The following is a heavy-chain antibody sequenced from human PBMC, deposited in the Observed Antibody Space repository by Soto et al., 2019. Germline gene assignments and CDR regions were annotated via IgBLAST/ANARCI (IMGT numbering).Heavy chain of an antibody. CDR1: GGSISSSTYY. CDR3: ARHLSSWCGQNRRSMTYFDY. J-gene: IGHJ4*02. CDR2: IYYSGST. V-gene: IGHV4-39*01. D-gene: IGHD3-22*01. Sequence: LSLTCTVSGGSISSSTYYWGWIRQPPGQGLEWIGSIYYSGSTYYNPSLKSRVTISVDTTKNQFSLKLSSVTAADTAVYYCARHLSSWCGQNRRSMTYFDYWGQGTLVTVSS.